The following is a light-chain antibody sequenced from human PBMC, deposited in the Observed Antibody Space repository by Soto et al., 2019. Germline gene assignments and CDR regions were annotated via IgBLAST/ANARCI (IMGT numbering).Light chain of an antibody. CDR2: AAS. CDR1: QGISSY. CDR3: LQPDH. V-gene: IGKV1-8*01. J-gene: IGKJ5*01. Sequence: IRVSQSPSSLSASKGDRVTITCRASQGISSYLAWYQQKPGKAPKLLIYAASTLQSGVPSRFSGSGSGTEFTLTISSLQPEDFATYYCLQPDHFGQGTRLEIK.